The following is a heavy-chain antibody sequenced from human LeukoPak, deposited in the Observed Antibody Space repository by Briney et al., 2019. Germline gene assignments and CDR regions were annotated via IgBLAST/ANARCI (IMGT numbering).Heavy chain of an antibody. D-gene: IGHD3-10*01. Sequence: GGSLRLSCAASGFTFSSYWMSWVRQAPGKGLEWVANIKQDGSEKYYVDSVKGRFTISRDNAKNSLYLQMNSLRAEDTAVYYCARDFNYYGSEGYYKGPFDYWGQGTLVTVSS. CDR2: IKQDGSEK. V-gene: IGHV3-7*01. CDR3: ARDFNYYGSEGYYKGPFDY. J-gene: IGHJ4*02. CDR1: GFTFSSYW.